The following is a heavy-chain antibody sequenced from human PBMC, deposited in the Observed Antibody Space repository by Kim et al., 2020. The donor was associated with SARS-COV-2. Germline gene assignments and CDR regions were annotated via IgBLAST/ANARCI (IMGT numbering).Heavy chain of an antibody. CDR3: ASGYTQYYYYGMDV. J-gene: IGHJ6*02. Sequence: AQRFQGRVTITADESTSTAYMELSSLRSEDTAVYYCASGYTQYYYYGMDVWGQGTTVTVSS. V-gene: IGHV1-69*01. D-gene: IGHD6-13*01.